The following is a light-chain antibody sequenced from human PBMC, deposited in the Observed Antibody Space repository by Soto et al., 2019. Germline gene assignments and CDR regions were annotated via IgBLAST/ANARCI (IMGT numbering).Light chain of an antibody. CDR2: GGT. Sequence: QSALTQPASVSGSPGQSITISCTGTSSDVGSYNLVSWYQQHPGEAPKLMIYGGTKRPSGVSNRFSGSKSGNTASLTSSGRQAEDEADYDCCSYAGITTYYVFGTGTKLTVL. CDR1: SSDVGSYNL. J-gene: IGLJ1*01. CDR3: CSYAGITTYYV. V-gene: IGLV2-23*01.